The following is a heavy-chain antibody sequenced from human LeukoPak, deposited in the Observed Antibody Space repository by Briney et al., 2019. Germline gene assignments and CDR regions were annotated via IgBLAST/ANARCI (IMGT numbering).Heavy chain of an antibody. CDR1: GFTFSSYG. CDR3: VKDEYDIGDDIY. V-gene: IGHV3-30*18. J-gene: IGHJ4*02. CDR2: LSSDGSNK. Sequence: GGSLRLSCAASGFTFSSYGVNWVRQAPGKGLEWVAFLSSDGSNKYYADSVKGRFSIARDNSKNSLYLKMNSLGAEHTAVSYCVKDEYDIGDDIYWGQGTLSPS. D-gene: IGHD5-12*01.